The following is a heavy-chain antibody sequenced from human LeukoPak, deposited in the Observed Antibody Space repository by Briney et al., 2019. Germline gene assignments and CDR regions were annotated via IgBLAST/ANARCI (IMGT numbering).Heavy chain of an antibody. J-gene: IGHJ4*02. V-gene: IGHV4-59*08. D-gene: IGHD2-21*02. Sequence: SETLSLTCAVAGGSIGGFYWSLIRQPPGKGLEWIGYIHYSGTTNYDPSLKSRVIMSVDTSKNQFSLRLSSVTAADTAVYYCARHARKRLTSNWDFWGQGTLVTVSS. CDR3: ARHARKRLTSNWDF. CDR1: GGSIGGFY. CDR2: IHYSGTT.